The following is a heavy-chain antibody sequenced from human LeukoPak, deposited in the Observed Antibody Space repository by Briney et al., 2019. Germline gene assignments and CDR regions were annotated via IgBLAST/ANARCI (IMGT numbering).Heavy chain of an antibody. Sequence: GGSLRLSCAASGFTFSSYGMHWVRQAPGKGLGWVAFIRYDGSNKYYADSVKGRFTISRDNSKNTLYLQMNSLRAEDTAVYYCANSREELSTFDYWGQGTLVTVSS. V-gene: IGHV3-30*02. CDR2: IRYDGSNK. D-gene: IGHD3-16*02. CDR1: GFTFSSYG. J-gene: IGHJ4*02. CDR3: ANSREELSTFDY.